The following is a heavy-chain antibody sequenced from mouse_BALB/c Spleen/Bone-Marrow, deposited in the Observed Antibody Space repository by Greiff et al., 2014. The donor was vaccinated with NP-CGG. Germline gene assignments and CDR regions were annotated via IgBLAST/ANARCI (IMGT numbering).Heavy chain of an antibody. CDR3: ASPIYYDYPLFAY. J-gene: IGHJ3*01. CDR1: GFSLTSYG. D-gene: IGHD2-4*01. V-gene: IGHV2-9*02. Sequence: VHLVESGPGLVAPSQSLSITCTVSGFSLTSYGVHWVRQPPGKGLEWLGVIWAGGSTNYNSALMSRLSISKDNSKGQVFLKMNSLQTDDTAMYYCASPIYYDYPLFAYWGQGTLVTVSA. CDR2: IWAGGST.